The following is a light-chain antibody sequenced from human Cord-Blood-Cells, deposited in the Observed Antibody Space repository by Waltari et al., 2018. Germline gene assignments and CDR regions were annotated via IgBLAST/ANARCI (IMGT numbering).Light chain of an antibody. Sequence: EIVLTQSPGTLSLSPGDRATFSCRASQSVSSSYLAWYQQKPGQAPRLLIYGASSRATGIPDRFSGSGSGTDFTLTISRLEPEDFAVYYCQQYGSSPLMYTFGQGTKLEIK. CDR2: GAS. V-gene: IGKV3-20*01. CDR3: QQYGSSPLMYT. CDR1: QSVSSSY. J-gene: IGKJ2*01.